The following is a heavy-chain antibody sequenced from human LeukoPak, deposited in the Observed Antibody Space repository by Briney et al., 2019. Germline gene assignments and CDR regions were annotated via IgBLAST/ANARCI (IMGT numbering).Heavy chain of an antibody. CDR3: ASDTVTRGMDV. Sequence: SETLSLTCTVSGGSISSYYWSWIRQPPGKGLEWIGYIYYSGSTNYNPSLKSRVTISVDTSKNQFSLKLSSVTAADTAVYHCASDTVTRGMDVWGQGTTVTVSS. V-gene: IGHV4-59*08. D-gene: IGHD4-11*01. CDR1: GGSISSYY. J-gene: IGHJ6*02. CDR2: IYYSGST.